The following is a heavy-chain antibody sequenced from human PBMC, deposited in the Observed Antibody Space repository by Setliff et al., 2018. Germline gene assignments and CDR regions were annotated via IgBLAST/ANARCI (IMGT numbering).Heavy chain of an antibody. Sequence: ASVQVSSKTSGYSFTVFGIRWVRQAPGQGLEWMGWISPYYGSTNYAQKFQGRVTMTTDTSTSTAYMELTSLTSDDTALYYCVRGQGPRTVVAIPFDHWGQGTLVTVSS. CDR1: GYSFTVFG. CDR2: ISPYYGST. D-gene: IGHD3-22*01. CDR3: VRGQGPRTVVAIPFDH. J-gene: IGHJ4*02. V-gene: IGHV1-18*01.